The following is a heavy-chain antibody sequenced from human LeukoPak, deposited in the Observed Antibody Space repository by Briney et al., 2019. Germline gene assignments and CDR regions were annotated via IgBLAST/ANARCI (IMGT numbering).Heavy chain of an antibody. J-gene: IGHJ6*02. V-gene: IGHV3-21*01. Sequence: GGSLRLSCAASGFTFSSYSMNWVRQAPGKGLEWVSSISSSSSYIYYADSVKGRFTISRDNAKNSLYLQMNSLRAEDTAVYYCAREGRYDFWSGIRSYYYYGMDVWGQGATVTVSS. CDR2: ISSSSSYI. CDR1: GFTFSSYS. D-gene: IGHD3-3*01. CDR3: AREGRYDFWSGIRSYYYYGMDV.